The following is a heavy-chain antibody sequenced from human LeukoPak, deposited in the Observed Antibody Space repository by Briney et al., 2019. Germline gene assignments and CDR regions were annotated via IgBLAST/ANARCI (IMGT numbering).Heavy chain of an antibody. Sequence: SETLSLTCTVSGGSVSSGSYYWIWIRQPPGKGLEWIGYVYYSGSTNYNPSLKGRVTISVDTAKNQFSLKLSSVTAADTAVYYCARDRALSMGYYYGMDVWGQGTTVTVSS. D-gene: IGHD2/OR15-2a*01. CDR1: GGSVSSGSYY. V-gene: IGHV4-61*01. J-gene: IGHJ6*02. CDR2: VYYSGST. CDR3: ARDRALSMGYYYGMDV.